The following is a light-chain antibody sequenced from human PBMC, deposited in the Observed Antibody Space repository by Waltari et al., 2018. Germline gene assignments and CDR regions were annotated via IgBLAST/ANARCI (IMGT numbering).Light chain of an antibody. Sequence: DIHMTQSPSTLSASIGDRVTITCRASENISRWLAWYQQMVGEAPKLLIYQASSLHSGVPSRFSGGGSGTEFTLTISSLQPDDFATYHCQQYNSFPWTFGQGTKVEIK. CDR2: QAS. CDR1: ENISRW. CDR3: QQYNSFPWT. J-gene: IGKJ1*01. V-gene: IGKV1-5*03.